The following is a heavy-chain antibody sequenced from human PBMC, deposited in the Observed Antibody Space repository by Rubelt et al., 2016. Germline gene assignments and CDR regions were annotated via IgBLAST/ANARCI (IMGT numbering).Heavy chain of an antibody. CDR1: GFTFSSYS. V-gene: IGHV3-21*01. D-gene: IGHD2-15*01. CDR3: ARDPAGGSGKQEFDY. CDR2: ISSSSSYI. J-gene: IGHJ4*02. Sequence: EVQLVESGGGLVKPGGSLRLSCAASGFTFSSYSMNWVRQAPGKGLEWVSSISSSSSYIYYADSVKGRFTISRDNAKNSLYLQMNSLRAEDTAVYYCARDPAGGSGKQEFDYWGQGTLVTVSS.